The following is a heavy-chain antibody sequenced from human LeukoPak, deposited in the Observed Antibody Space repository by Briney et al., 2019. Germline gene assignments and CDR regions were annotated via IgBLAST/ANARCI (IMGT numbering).Heavy chain of an antibody. J-gene: IGHJ4*02. D-gene: IGHD3-22*01. CDR3: AKHYYDSSGYYPSPIFDY. V-gene: IGHV1-46*01. Sequence: WASVNVSCKASGYTFTSYYMHWVRQAPGQGLEWMGIINPSGGSTSYAQKFQGRVTMTRDTSTSTVYMELSSLRSEDTAVYYCAKHYYDSSGYYPSPIFDYWGQGTLVTVSS. CDR2: INPSGGST. CDR1: GYTFTSYY.